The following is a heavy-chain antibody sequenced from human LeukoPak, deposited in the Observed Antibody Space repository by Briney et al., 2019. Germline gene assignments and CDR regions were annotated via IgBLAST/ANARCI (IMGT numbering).Heavy chain of an antibody. CDR2: IYYSGST. CDR1: GGSISSYY. Sequence: SETLSLTCTVSGGSISSYYWSWIRQPPGKGLEWIGYIYYSGSTNYNPSLKSRVTISVDTSKNQFSLKLSSVTAADTAVYYCASRSGSSSWYVFGQSAPRDYYYMDIWGKGTTVTVSS. V-gene: IGHV4-59*01. CDR3: ASRSGSSSWYVFGQSAPRDYYYMDI. D-gene: IGHD6-13*01. J-gene: IGHJ6*03.